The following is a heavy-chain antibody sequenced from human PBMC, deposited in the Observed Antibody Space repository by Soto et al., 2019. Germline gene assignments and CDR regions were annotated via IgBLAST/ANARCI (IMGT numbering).Heavy chain of an antibody. D-gene: IGHD3-10*01. J-gene: IGHJ4*02. V-gene: IGHV2-5*02. CDR2: LYWDDDK. Sequence: QITLKESGPTLVKPTQTLTLTCTFSGLSLTTSGACVGWIRQPPGKALEWLALLYWDDDKRYSPSLKSRLTITKDTANNQVVLTMTNMDPVDTGTYFCAHSSGGSGDYWGQGTLVTVSS. CDR3: AHSSGGSGDY. CDR1: GLSLTTSGAC.